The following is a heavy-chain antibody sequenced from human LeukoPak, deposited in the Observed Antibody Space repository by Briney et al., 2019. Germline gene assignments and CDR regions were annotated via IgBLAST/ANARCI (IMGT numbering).Heavy chain of an antibody. J-gene: IGHJ6*02. V-gene: IGHV4-4*07. Sequence: SETQSLTCTVSGGSLTTYYWIWIRQSAGKGLEYIGHVYTSGTSNYNPSLKSRVSMSVDASKNRFSLNLSSVTAADTAVYYCGRAQAKLGGYYGMDVWGQGTTVTVSS. D-gene: IGHD7-27*01. CDR3: GRAQAKLGGYYGMDV. CDR2: VYTSGTS. CDR1: GGSLTTYY.